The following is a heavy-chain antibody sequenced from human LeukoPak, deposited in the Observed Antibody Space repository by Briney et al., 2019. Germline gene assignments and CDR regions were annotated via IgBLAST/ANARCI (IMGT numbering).Heavy chain of an antibody. D-gene: IGHD2-15*01. CDR2: ISSSSSTI. J-gene: IGHJ4*02. CDR1: GFSFSDYS. CDR3: ARDLAGGYFDY. V-gene: IGHV3-48*01. Sequence: PGGSLRLSCAASGFSFSDYSMNWVRQAPGQGLEWVSYISSSSSTIYYADSVKGRFTISRDNAKNSLYLQMNSLRVEDTAIYHCARDLAGGYFDYWGQGTLVTVSS.